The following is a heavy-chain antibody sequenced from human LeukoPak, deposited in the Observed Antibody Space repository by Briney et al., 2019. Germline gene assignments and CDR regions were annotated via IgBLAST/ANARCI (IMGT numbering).Heavy chain of an antibody. J-gene: IGHJ4*02. CDR1: GYTFTGYY. CDR2: INPNSGGT. CDR3: ARSFEGYSYGSDY. Sequence: GASVKVSCKASGYTFTGYYMHWVRQAPGQGLEWMGWINPNSGGTNYAQKFQGRVTMTRDTSISTAYMELSSLRSEDTAVYYCARSFEGYSYGSDYWGQGTLVTVSS. D-gene: IGHD5-18*01. V-gene: IGHV1-2*02.